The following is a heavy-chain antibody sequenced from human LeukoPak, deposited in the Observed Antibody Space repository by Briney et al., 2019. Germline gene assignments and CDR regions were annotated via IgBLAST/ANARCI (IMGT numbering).Heavy chain of an antibody. V-gene: IGHV3-23*01. CDR3: ARRPFYDFETAGGN. J-gene: IGHJ4*02. CDR2: ITGSGGST. D-gene: IGHD2/OR15-2a*01. Sequence: GGSLRLSCVASGFTFSSYAMNWVRQAPGKGLEWVSAITGSGGSTYYADSVKGRFTISRDNSKNTLYLQMNSLRVEDTALYYCARRPFYDFETAGGNWGQGTLVTVSS. CDR1: GFTFSSYA.